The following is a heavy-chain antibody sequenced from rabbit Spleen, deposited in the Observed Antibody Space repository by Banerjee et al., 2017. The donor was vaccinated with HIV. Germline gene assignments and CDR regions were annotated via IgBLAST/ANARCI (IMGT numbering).Heavy chain of an antibody. D-gene: IGHD2-1*01. CDR1: GIDFSNYA. J-gene: IGHJ3*01. Sequence: ELVESGGGLVQAGEFPKLSCKSSGIDFSNYAIIWVRQAPGKGPEWIAYIYPSFGVANYANSVRGRFTISSDSAQNTVFLQMTSLTASDTATYFCVRGYDDYGDYTRLDLWGPGTLVTVS. V-gene: IGHV1S47*01. CDR2: IYPSFGVA. CDR3: VRGYDDYGDYTRLDL.